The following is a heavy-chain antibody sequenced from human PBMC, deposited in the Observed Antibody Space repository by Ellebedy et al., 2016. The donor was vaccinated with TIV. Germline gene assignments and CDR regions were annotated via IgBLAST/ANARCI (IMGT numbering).Heavy chain of an antibody. CDR3: ARGGYSGYGIDY. V-gene: IGHV3-23*01. CDR2: ISGSGGTI. CDR1: GFSFSSYA. Sequence: GESLKISXAASGFSFSSYAMSWVRQAPGKGLEWVSSISGSGGTIYYADSVKGRFTISRDNAKNSLYLQMNSLRAEDTALYYCARGGYSGYGIDYWGQGTLVTVSS. D-gene: IGHD5-12*01. J-gene: IGHJ4*02.